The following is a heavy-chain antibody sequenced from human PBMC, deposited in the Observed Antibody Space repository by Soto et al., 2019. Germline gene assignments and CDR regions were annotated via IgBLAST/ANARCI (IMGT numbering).Heavy chain of an antibody. CDR1: GGSISSGGYS. Sequence: SSETLSLTCAVSGGSISSGGYSWSWIRQPPGKGLEWIGYIYHSGSTYYNPSLKSRVTISVDRSKNQFSLKLSSVTAADTAVYYCARTITYYYDSSGYYFDYWGQGTLVTVSS. D-gene: IGHD3-22*01. J-gene: IGHJ4*02. V-gene: IGHV4-30-2*01. CDR2: IYHSGST. CDR3: ARTITYYYDSSGYYFDY.